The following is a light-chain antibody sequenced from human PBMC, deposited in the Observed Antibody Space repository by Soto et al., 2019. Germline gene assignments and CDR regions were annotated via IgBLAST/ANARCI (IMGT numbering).Light chain of an antibody. CDR1: QNISTY. Sequence: DIQMTQSPSSLSASVGNRVTITCRASQNISTYLNWYQKKPGKAPNLLIYDASRLQSGVPSRFSGSGGGTDFTLSISSVQPEDFATYFCQQSYMDPITFGQGTQLE. V-gene: IGKV1-39*01. J-gene: IGKJ5*01. CDR3: QQSYMDPIT. CDR2: DAS.